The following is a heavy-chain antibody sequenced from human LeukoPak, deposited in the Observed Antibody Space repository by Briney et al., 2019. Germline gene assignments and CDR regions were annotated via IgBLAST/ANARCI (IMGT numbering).Heavy chain of an antibody. CDR2: ISYDGSNK. V-gene: IGHV3-30*18. CDR3: AKDTVLRRYYYDSSGYPDY. D-gene: IGHD3-22*01. Sequence: PGGSLRLSCAASGFTFSNYGMHWVRQPPGTGLEWVAVISYDGSNKYYTDSVKGRFTISRDNSKNTLYLQMSSLRAEDTAVYYCAKDTVLRRYYYDSSGYPDYWGQGTLVTVSS. CDR1: GFTFSNYG. J-gene: IGHJ4*02.